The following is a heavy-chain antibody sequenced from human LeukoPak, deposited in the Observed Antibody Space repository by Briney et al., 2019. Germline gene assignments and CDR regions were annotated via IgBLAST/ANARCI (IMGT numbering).Heavy chain of an antibody. J-gene: IGHJ6*03. CDR3: ARVGPQDYYYMDV. V-gene: IGHV3-23*01. D-gene: IGHD2-15*01. CDR1: GFTFGSYA. CDR2: ISGSGGST. Sequence: GGSLRLSCAASGFTFGSYAMSWVRQAPGKGLEWVSAISGSGGSTCYADSVKGRFTIYRNNSKNTLYLQMNSLRAEDTAVYYCARVGPQDYYYMDVWGKGTTVTVSS.